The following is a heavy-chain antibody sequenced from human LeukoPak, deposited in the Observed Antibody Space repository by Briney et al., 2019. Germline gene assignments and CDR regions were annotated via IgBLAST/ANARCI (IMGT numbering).Heavy chain of an antibody. CDR1: GFTFSSYA. Sequence: PGGSLRLSCAASGFTFSSYAMHWVRQAPGKGLEWVAVISYDGSNKYYADSVKGRFTISRDNSKNTLYLQMNSLRAEDTAVYYCARDYGDFWSGYYTGYDPGAFDIWGQGTMVTVSS. V-gene: IGHV3-30*04. CDR3: ARDYGDFWSGYYTGYDPGAFDI. D-gene: IGHD3-3*01. CDR2: ISYDGSNK. J-gene: IGHJ3*02.